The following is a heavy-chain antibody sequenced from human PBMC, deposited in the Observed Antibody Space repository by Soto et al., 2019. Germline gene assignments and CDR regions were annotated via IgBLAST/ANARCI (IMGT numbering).Heavy chain of an antibody. CDR1: GFSFSDYY. CDR3: SRGPRRLDY. V-gene: IGHV3-11*01. Sequence: QVQLVESGGGLVKPGGSLRLSCAASGFSFSDYYMSWIRQTPGRGLESLSYISPSGTDINYADAVKGRFTISRDNAKNSVYLQMNSLRGEDTAVYFSSRGPRRLDYWGQGALVTVSS. J-gene: IGHJ4*02. CDR2: ISPSGTDI.